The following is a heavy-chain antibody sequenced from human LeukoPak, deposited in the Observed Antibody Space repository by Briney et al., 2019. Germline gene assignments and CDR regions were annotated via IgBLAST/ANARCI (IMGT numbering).Heavy chain of an antibody. CDR2: INPSGGST. CDR3: ARAHTDHRLRFLEWLLYYFDY. V-gene: IGHV1-46*01. CDR1: GYTFTSYY. Sequence: ASVKVSCKASGYTFTSYYMHWVRQAPGQGLEWMGIINPSGGSTSYAQKFQSRVTMTRDTSTSTVYMELSSLRSDDTAVYYCARAHTDHRLRFLEWLLYYFDYWGQGTLVTVSS. D-gene: IGHD3-3*01. J-gene: IGHJ4*02.